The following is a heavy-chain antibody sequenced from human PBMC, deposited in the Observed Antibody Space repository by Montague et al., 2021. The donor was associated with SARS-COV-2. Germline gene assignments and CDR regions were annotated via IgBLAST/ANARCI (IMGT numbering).Heavy chain of an antibody. CDR1: GGSITNNIDY. CDR3: ARDIAVAGLFDY. Sequence: SETLSLTCTVSGGSITNNIDYWAWIRRPPGKGLEWIGSIYYTGNTYYNPSLKSRVTISVVTSKNHFTPKLSSVTAAETAVYYCARDIAVAGLFDYWGQGTLVTVSS. J-gene: IGHJ4*02. CDR2: IYYTGNT. D-gene: IGHD6-19*01. V-gene: IGHV4-39*02.